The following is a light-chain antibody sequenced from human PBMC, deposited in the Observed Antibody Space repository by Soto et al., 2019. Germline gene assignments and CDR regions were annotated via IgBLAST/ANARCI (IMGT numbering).Light chain of an antibody. Sequence: DIQMTQSPSSLSASVGDRVTITCRASQSITYWLAWYQQKPGRAPKLLIYDVFNLQSGVPSGFSGSGSGTEFTLTISSLQPDDSATYYCQQYHSFSFTFGQGTKVDIQ. CDR3: QQYHSFSFT. V-gene: IGKV1-5*01. J-gene: IGKJ2*01. CDR2: DVF. CDR1: QSITYW.